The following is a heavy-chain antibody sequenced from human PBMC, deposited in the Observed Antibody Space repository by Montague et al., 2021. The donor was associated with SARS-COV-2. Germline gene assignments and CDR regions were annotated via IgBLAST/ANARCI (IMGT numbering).Heavy chain of an antibody. CDR3: ARQPRNDYDAGSYWAFGDY. CDR1: GGSISSSNYY. CDR2: IYYTGST. V-gene: IGHV4-39*01. Sequence: SETLSLTCTVSGGSISSSNYYWGWIRQPPGKGLEWIGSIYYTGSTYYNPSLKSRVTISVDTSKKQFSLKLSSVTAADTAVYYCARQPRNDYDAGSYWAFGDYWGQGTLVTVSS. D-gene: IGHD3-10*01. J-gene: IGHJ4*02.